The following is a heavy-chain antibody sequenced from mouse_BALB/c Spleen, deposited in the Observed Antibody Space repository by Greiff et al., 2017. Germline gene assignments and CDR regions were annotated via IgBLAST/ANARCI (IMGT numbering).Heavy chain of an antibody. J-gene: IGHJ4*01. CDR2: IDPENGNT. D-gene: IGHD1-1*02. V-gene: IGHV14-1*02. Sequence: VQLKESGAELVRPGALVKLSCKASGFNIKDYYMHWVKQRPEQGLEWIGWIDPENGNTIYDPKFQGKASITADTSSNTAYLQLSSLTSEDTAVYYCARSVVGYWGQGTSVTVSS. CDR3: ARSVVGY. CDR1: GFNIKDYY.